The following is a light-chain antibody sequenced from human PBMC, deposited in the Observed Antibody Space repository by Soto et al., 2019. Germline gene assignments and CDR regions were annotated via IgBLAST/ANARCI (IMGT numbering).Light chain of an antibody. CDR2: DAS. J-gene: IGKJ2*01. V-gene: IGKV1-33*01. CDR1: QDIKNF. CDR3: QQFDLLPT. Sequence: DIQMTQSPSSLSASVGDRVTITCQASQDIKNFLNWYQQKPGKAPKLLIYDASNLEAGVPSRFSGSGSGTDFSFAISSLQPEDIATYYCQQFDLLPTFGTGTNLEIK.